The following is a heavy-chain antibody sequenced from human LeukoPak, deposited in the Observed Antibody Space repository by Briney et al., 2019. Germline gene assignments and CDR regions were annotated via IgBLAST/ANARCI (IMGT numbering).Heavy chain of an antibody. J-gene: IGHJ4*02. D-gene: IGHD3-22*01. V-gene: IGHV1-69*13. Sequence: SVKVSCKASGGTFSSYAISWVRRAPGQGLEWMGGIIPIFGTANYAQKFQGRVTITADESTSTAYMELSSLRSEDTAVYYCASPAPTQYYYDSSGYTWWGQGTLVTVSS. CDR3: ASPAPTQYYYDSSGYTW. CDR1: GGTFSSYA. CDR2: IIPIFGTA.